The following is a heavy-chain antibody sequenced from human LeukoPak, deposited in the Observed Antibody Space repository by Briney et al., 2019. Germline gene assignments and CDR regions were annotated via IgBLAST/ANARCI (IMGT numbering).Heavy chain of an antibody. CDR2: IYPGDSET. J-gene: IGHJ4*02. Sequence: GESLKVSCKGSGYDFPTYWIGWVRQMPGKGLEWMGIIYPGDSETRYSPSFQGQVTISVDRSLSTAYLQWSGLRASDTAMYYCARHNSIWFGELLFPDYWGQGTLVTVSS. D-gene: IGHD3-10*01. CDR3: ARHNSIWFGELLFPDY. CDR1: GYDFPTYW. V-gene: IGHV5-51*01.